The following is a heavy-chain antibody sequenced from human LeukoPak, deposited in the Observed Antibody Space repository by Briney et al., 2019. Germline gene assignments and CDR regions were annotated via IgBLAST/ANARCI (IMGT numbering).Heavy chain of an antibody. CDR3: ARDPHYYGSGRLGYWFDP. D-gene: IGHD3-10*01. V-gene: IGHV3-74*01. Sequence: PGGSLRLSCAASGFTFSSYWMHWVRQAPGKGLVWVSRINSDGSSTSYADSVKGRFTISRDNAKNTLYLQMNSLRAEDTAVYYCARDPHYYGSGRLGYWFDPWGQGTLVTVSS. CDR2: INSDGSST. CDR1: GFTFSSYW. J-gene: IGHJ5*02.